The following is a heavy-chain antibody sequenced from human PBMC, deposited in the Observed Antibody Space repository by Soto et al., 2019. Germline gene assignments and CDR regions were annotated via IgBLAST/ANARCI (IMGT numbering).Heavy chain of an antibody. J-gene: IGHJ4*02. CDR1: GYTFTSYA. CDR2: INAGNGNT. CDR3: ARGACSGGSCYSFHFDY. D-gene: IGHD2-15*01. Sequence: QVQLVQSGAEVKKPGASVKVSCKASGYTFTSYAMHWVRQAPGQRLEWMGWINAGNGNTQYSQKFQGRVTITRDTSASTAYMELRSLRSEDTAVYYCARGACSGGSCYSFHFDYWGQGTLVTVSS. V-gene: IGHV1-3*01.